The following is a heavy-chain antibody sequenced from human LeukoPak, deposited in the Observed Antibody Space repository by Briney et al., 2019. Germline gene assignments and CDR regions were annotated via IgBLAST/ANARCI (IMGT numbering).Heavy chain of an antibody. D-gene: IGHD6-13*01. Sequence: ASVKVSCKASGYTFTGYHVHWVRQAPGQGLEWMGWINPNSGGTNYAQRFQGRVTMTRDTSISTASMELSRLRSGDTAVYFCALIPSGSWSFDYWGQGTLVTVLS. CDR3: ALIPSGSWSFDY. CDR1: GYTFTGYH. J-gene: IGHJ4*02. CDR2: INPNSGGT. V-gene: IGHV1-2*02.